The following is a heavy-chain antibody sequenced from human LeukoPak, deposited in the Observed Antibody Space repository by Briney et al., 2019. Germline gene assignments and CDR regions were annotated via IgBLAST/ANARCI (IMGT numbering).Heavy chain of an antibody. V-gene: IGHV3-53*01. CDR3: ARGGVGTYSFDY. D-gene: IGHD1-26*01. J-gene: IGHJ4*02. CDR2: IFSGGNT. CDR1: GFSVSSAY. Sequence: PGGSLRLSCAASGFSVSSAYMNWVRQAPGKGLQWVSVIFSGGNTYYADSVKARFTISRDNSKNTLYLRMNSLRAEDTAVYYCARGGVGTYSFDYWGQGTLVTVSS.